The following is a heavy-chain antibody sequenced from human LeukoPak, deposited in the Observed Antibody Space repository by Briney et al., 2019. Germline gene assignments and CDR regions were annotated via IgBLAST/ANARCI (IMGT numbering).Heavy chain of an antibody. CDR3: AKDAGGNSYHFDY. CDR2: ISYDGTNK. D-gene: IGHD4-23*01. CDR1: GFTFSSYG. Sequence: GGSLRLSCAASGFTFSSYGMHWVRQAPGKGLEWVAVISYDGTNKCYADSMKGRFTISRDNSKNTLYLQMNSLRTEDTAVYYCAKDAGGNSYHFDYWGQGTLVTVSS. V-gene: IGHV3-30*18. J-gene: IGHJ4*02.